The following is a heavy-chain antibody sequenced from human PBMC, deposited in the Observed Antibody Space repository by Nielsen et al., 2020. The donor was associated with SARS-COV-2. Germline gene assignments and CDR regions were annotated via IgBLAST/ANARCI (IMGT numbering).Heavy chain of an antibody. D-gene: IGHD5-24*01. V-gene: IGHV3-33*01. CDR2: IWIDGSNT. CDR1: GFSLSNYV. Sequence: GGSLRLSCAASGFSLSNYVVNWVRQAPGKGLEWVAVIWIDGSNTHYAESVKGRFTISRDNSKNMVYLEMNSLRAEDTGVYYCARDPGWLQFDCWGQGTLVTVSS. CDR3: ARDPGWLQFDC. J-gene: IGHJ4*02.